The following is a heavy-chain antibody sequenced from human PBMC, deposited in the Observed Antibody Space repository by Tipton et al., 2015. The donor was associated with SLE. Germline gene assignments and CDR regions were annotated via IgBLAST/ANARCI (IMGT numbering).Heavy chain of an antibody. J-gene: IGHJ4*02. D-gene: IGHD2-15*01. CDR3: ASQNGEGYCSGGSCPGD. CDR1: GGSISSSSYY. V-gene: IGHV4-39*07. Sequence: TLSLTCTVSGGSISSSSYYWGWIRQPPGKGLEWIGSIYYSGSTYYNPSLKSRVTITVDTSKNPFSLKLSSVTAADTAVYYCASQNGEGYCSGGSCPGDWGQGTLVTVSS. CDR2: IYYSGST.